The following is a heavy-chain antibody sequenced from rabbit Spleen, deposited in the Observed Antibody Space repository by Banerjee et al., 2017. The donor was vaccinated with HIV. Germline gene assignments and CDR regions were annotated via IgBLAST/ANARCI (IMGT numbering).Heavy chain of an antibody. Sequence: QEQLEETGGGLVQPGGSLTLSCKASGFDFSAYGVSWVRQTPGKGLEWIACIVSRSSDTTAYATWAKGRFTISRTSSTTVTLQMTSLTAADTATYLCARTGYAGYGYDLWGPGTLVTVS. CDR1: GFDFSAYG. J-gene: IGHJ4*01. D-gene: IGHD6-1*01. CDR3: ARTGYAGYGYDL. CDR2: IVSRSSDTT. V-gene: IGHV1S45*01.